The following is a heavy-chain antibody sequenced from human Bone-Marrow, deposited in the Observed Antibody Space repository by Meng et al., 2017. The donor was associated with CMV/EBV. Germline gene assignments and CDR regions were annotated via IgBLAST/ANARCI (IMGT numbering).Heavy chain of an antibody. Sequence: GGSLRLSCAASGFTFSSYGMHWVRQAPGKGLEWVAVIWYDGSNKYYADSVKGRFTISRDNSKNTLYLQMNSLRAEDTAVYYCAKDLWRVNWGLDYWGQGMLVTVSS. CDR2: IWYDGSNK. CDR3: AKDLWRVNWGLDY. D-gene: IGHD7-27*01. J-gene: IGHJ4*02. V-gene: IGHV3-33*06. CDR1: GFTFSSYG.